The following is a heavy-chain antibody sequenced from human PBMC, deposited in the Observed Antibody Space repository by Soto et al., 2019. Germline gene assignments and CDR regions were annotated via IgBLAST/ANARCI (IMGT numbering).Heavy chain of an antibody. V-gene: IGHV3-23*01. CDR3: AKDSCSGGSCYYY. Sequence: EVQLLESGGGLVQPGGSLRLCCAASGFTFSSYAMSWVRQAPGKGLEWVSAISGSGGSTYYADSVKGRFTISRDNSKNTLYLQMNSLRAEDTAVHYCAKDSCSGGSCYYYWGQGTLVTVSS. CDR2: ISGSGGST. CDR1: GFTFSSYA. J-gene: IGHJ4*02. D-gene: IGHD2-15*01.